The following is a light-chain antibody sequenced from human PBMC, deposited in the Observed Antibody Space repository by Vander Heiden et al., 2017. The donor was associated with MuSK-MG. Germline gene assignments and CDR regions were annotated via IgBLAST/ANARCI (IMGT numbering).Light chain of an antibody. V-gene: IGKV1-39*01. CDR1: HNISRF. CDR3: QQSDSNPPWT. Sequence: DIQMTQSPSSLSASVGDRVTITCRTSHNISRFLNWFQQKPGKAPSLLIYAASSLQSGVPLRFSGSGYGTDFTLTISSRRPEDFATYYCQQSDSNPPWTFGQGTKVDMK. CDR2: AAS. J-gene: IGKJ1*01.